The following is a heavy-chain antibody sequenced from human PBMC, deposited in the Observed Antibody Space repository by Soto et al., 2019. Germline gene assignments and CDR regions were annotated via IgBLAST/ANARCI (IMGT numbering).Heavy chain of an antibody. CDR2: IKGEADGGTT. Sequence: HLGESGGGLVKPGGSLRLSCAASGFTFSNAWMSWVRQAPGKGLEWVGRIKGEADGGTTDYAAPVKGRITISRDHSKDTLYLHMNSLKTEDTAVYYCTTGLSNGYYNFDYWGQGTPVTVSP. CDR3: TTGLSNGYYNFDY. J-gene: IGHJ4*02. D-gene: IGHD3-22*01. CDR1: GFTFSNAW. V-gene: IGHV3-15*01.